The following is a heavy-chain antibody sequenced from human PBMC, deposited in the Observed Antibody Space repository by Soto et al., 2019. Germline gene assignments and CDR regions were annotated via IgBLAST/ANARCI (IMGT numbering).Heavy chain of an antibody. CDR1: GYTFTSYY. Sequence: ASVKVSCKASGYTFTSYYMHWVQQAPGQGLEWMGIINPSGGSTSYAQKFQGRVTMTRDTSTSTVYMELSSLRSEDTAVYYCARDLTLGGSYTGYYYYGMDVWGQGTTVTVSS. CDR3: ARDLTLGGSYTGYYYYGMDV. D-gene: IGHD1-26*01. V-gene: IGHV1-46*01. CDR2: INPSGGST. J-gene: IGHJ6*02.